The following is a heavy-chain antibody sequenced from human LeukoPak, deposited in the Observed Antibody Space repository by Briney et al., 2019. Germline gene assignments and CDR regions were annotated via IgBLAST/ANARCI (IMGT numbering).Heavy chain of an antibody. CDR2: IYSGGTT. V-gene: IGHV3-66*01. D-gene: IGHD3-3*01. CDR3: GRAGRLSGFFLGIDY. J-gene: IGHJ4*02. Sequence: PGGSLRLSRVVSGFSVSSSYMTWVRQAPGKGLEWVSVIYSGGTTYYADSVKGRFTVSRDSSKNTLYLQMNSLRAEDTAVYYCGRAGRLSGFFLGIDYWGQGTLVTVSS. CDR1: GFSVSSSY.